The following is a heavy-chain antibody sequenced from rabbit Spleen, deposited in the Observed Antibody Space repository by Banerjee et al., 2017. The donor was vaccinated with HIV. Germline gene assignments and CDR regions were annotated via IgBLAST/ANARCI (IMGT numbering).Heavy chain of an antibody. V-gene: IGHV1S43*01. CDR1: GFSFSSGYD. CDR2: IYTSGGST. D-gene: IGHD8-1*01. Sequence: QQQLVESGGGLVKPGASLTLTCKASGFSFSSGYDMCWVRQAPGKGLEWIACIYTSGGSTWYASWAKGRFTISRSNSLNTVSLQMTRLTAADTATYFCARDSGSSFSSYGLDLWGPGTLVTVS. CDR3: ARDSGSSFSSYGLDL. J-gene: IGHJ6*01.